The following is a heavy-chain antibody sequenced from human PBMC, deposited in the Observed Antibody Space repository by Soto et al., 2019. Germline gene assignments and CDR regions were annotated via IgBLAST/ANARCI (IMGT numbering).Heavy chain of an antibody. CDR1: GGSISSGGYY. CDR2: MYYSGSP. D-gene: IGHD6-19*01. J-gene: IGHJ4*02. CDR3: ASRLHSSGWYSFDY. Sequence: QVQLQESGPGLVKPSQTLSLTCTVSGGSISSGGYYWSWIRQHPGKGLEWIGYMYYSGSPYYNPSLKSRVTISVDTSTNQLCLKLRSVTAADTAVYYCASRLHSSGWYSFDYWGQGTLVTVSS. V-gene: IGHV4-31*03.